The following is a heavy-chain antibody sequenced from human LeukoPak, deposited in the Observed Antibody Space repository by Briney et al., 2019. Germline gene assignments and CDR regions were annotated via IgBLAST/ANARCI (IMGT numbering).Heavy chain of an antibody. J-gene: IGHJ6*02. V-gene: IGHV1-69*04. Sequence: AASVKVSCKASGGTFNNYGINWVRQAPGQGLEWMGRFNPMVGIANYAQKFQGRVTITADKSTSTAYMELSSLRSEDTAVYYCAREKLAAQTGYYYYYGMDVWGQGTTVTVSS. CDR1: GGTFNNYG. D-gene: IGHD6-6*01. CDR3: AREKLAAQTGYYYYYGMDV. CDR2: FNPMVGIA.